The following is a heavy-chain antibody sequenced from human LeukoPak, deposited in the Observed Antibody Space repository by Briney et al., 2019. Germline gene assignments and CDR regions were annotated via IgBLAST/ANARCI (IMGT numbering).Heavy chain of an antibody. J-gene: IGHJ4*02. CDR1: GFTFSSYS. V-gene: IGHV3-21*01. CDR2: ISSSSSYI. CDR3: ARDQVGATPIDY. Sequence: PGGSLRLSCAASGFTFSSYSMNWVRQAPGKGLEWVSSISSSSSYIYYADSVKGRFTISRDNAKNSLYLHMNSLRAEDTAVYYCARDQVGATPIDYWGQGTVVTVSS. D-gene: IGHD1-26*01.